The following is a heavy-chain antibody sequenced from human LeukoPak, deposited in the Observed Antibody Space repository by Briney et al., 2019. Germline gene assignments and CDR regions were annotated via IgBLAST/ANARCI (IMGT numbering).Heavy chain of an antibody. Sequence: GGSLRLSCAASGFTFSSYAMSWVRQAPGKGLEWVSAISGSGGSTYYADSVKGRFTISRDNSKNTLYLQMNSLRAEDTAVYYCAKDLYVWGSYRYNQYFDYWRQGTLVTVSS. CDR2: ISGSGGST. D-gene: IGHD3-16*02. CDR3: AKDLYVWGSYRYNQYFDY. CDR1: GFTFSSYA. J-gene: IGHJ4*02. V-gene: IGHV3-23*01.